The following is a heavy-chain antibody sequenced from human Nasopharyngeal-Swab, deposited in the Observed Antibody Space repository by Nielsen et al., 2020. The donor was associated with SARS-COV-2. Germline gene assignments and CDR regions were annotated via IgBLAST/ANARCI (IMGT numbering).Heavy chain of an antibody. D-gene: IGHD1-26*01. CDR3: ARDFSEKGYYYYGMDV. CDR2: ISYDGSNK. J-gene: IGHJ6*02. V-gene: IGHV3-30*04. Sequence: GESLKISCAASGFTFSSYAMHWVRQAPGKRLEWVAVISYDGSNKYYADSVKGRFTISRDNSKNTLYLQMNSLRAEDTAVYYCARDFSEKGYYYYGMDVWGQGTTVTVSS. CDR1: GFTFSSYA.